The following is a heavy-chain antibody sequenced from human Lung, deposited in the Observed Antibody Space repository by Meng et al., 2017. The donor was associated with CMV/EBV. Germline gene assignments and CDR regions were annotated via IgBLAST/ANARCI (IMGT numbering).Heavy chain of an antibody. D-gene: IGHD1-26*01. Sequence: GESXKISCAASGFTFSSYSMNWVRQAPGKGLEWVSSISSSSSYIYYADSVKGRFTISRDNAKNSLYLQMNSLRAEDTAVYYCARDRGGSYDDDYYYYGMDVWGQGXTVTVSS. CDR2: ISSSSSYI. CDR1: GFTFSSYS. J-gene: IGHJ6*02. V-gene: IGHV3-21*01. CDR3: ARDRGGSYDDDYYYYGMDV.